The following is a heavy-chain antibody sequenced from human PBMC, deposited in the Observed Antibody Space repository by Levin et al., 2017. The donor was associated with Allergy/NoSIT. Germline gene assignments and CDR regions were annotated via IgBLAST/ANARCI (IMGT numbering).Heavy chain of an antibody. D-gene: IGHD4-23*01. CDR2: ISSSSSYT. CDR1: GFTFSDYY. Sequence: LSLTCAASGFTFSDYYMSLIRQAPGKGLEWVSYISSSSSYTNYADSVKGRFTISRDNAKNSLYLQMNSLRAEDTAVYYCAREGGNSDFDYWGQGTLVTVSS. J-gene: IGHJ4*02. CDR3: AREGGNSDFDY. V-gene: IGHV3-11*05.